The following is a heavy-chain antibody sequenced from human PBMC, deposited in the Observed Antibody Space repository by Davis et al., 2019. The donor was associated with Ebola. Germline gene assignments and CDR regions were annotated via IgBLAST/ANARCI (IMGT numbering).Heavy chain of an antibody. CDR3: ARVGIQPLRDYYYYYGMDV. D-gene: IGHD5-18*01. Sequence: HTGGSLRLSCAASGFTFSSYWMHWVRQAPGKGLVWVSRINSDGSSTSYADSVKGRFTISRDNAKNTLYLQMNSLRAEDTAVYYCARVGIQPLRDYYYYYGMDVWGQGTTVTVSS. V-gene: IGHV3-74*01. CDR2: INSDGSST. CDR1: GFTFSSYW. J-gene: IGHJ6*02.